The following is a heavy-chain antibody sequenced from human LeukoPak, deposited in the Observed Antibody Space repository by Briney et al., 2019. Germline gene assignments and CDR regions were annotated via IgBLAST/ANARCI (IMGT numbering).Heavy chain of an antibody. CDR1: GYTFTGYY. CDR3: ARAASGENWFDP. D-gene: IGHD1-26*01. J-gene: IGHJ5*02. Sequence: ASVKVSCKASGYTFTGYYMHWVRQAPGQGLEWMGWINPNSGGTNYAQKFQGRVTMTRDTSISTAYMELSRLRSDDTAVYYCARAASGENWFDPWGQGTLVTVSS. CDR2: INPNSGGT. V-gene: IGHV1-2*02.